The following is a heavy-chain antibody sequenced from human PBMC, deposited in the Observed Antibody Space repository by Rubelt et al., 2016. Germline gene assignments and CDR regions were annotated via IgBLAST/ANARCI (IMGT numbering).Heavy chain of an antibody. CDR2: ISRDGSEK. CDR3: AYDESGPGDY. D-gene: IGHD5-12*01. J-gene: IGHJ4*02. CDR1: YG. V-gene: IGHV3-30*18. Sequence: YGMHWVRQAPGKGLEWVALISRDGSEKYYADSVKGRFTISRDNSKNTLYLDMNSLRPEDTTIYFCAYDESGPGDYWGQGTLVTVSS.